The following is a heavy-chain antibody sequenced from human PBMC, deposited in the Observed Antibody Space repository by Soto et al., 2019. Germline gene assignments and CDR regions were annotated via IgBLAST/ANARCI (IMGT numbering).Heavy chain of an antibody. CDR2: INHSGST. CDR3: ARVRHYYYGMDV. D-gene: IGHD6-25*01. J-gene: IGHJ6*02. V-gene: IGHV4-34*01. Sequence: PSETLSLTCAVYGRSFSGYYWSWIRQPPGKGLEWIGEINHSGSTNYNPSLKSRVTISVDTSKNQFSLKLSSVTAADTAVYYCARVRHYYYGMDVWGQGTTVTVSS. CDR1: GRSFSGYY.